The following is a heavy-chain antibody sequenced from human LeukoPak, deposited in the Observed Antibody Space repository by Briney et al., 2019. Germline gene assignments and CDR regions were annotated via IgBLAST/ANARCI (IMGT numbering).Heavy chain of an antibody. CDR2: ISAGGLNT. CDR1: GSTFKTYA. CDR3: AKYSTSIIRGAFDF. Sequence: GGSLRLSCAASGSTFKTYAMSWVRQAPGEGLEWVASISAGGLNTYYAGAVEGRFSISRDNSKDTVFLQMNSLRAEDTALYYCAKYSTSIIRGAFDFWGQGTMVTVSS. D-gene: IGHD3-10*01. V-gene: IGHV3-23*01. J-gene: IGHJ3*01.